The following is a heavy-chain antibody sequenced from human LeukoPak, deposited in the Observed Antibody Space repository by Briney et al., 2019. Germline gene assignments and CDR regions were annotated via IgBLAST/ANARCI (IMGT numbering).Heavy chain of an antibody. CDR2: IYYSGST. V-gene: IGHV4-39*01. CDR1: GGSISSSSYY. J-gene: IGHJ4*02. Sequence: PSETLSLTCTVSGGSISSSSYYWGWIRQPPGKGLEWIGSIYYSGSTYYNPSLKSRVTISVDTSKNQFSLKLSSVTAADTAVYYCARRRGHFDYWGQGTLVTVSS. CDR3: ARRRGHFDY.